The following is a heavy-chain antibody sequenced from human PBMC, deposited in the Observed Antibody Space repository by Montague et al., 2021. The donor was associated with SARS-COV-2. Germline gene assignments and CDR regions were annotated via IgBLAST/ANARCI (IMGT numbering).Heavy chain of an antibody. CDR3: ARTYHDYGLDN. J-gene: IGHJ4*02. V-gene: IGHV3-33*01. CDR2: IWYDGSKR. D-gene: IGHD3-16*01. CDR1: GITFNRHG. Sequence: SLRLSCAASGITFNRHGMHWVRQAPGKGLEWVAVIWYDGSKRFYSDSVRGRFTISRDNSKNTVYLQMNSLSVEDTAVYYFARTYHDYGLDNWGQGTLVTVSS.